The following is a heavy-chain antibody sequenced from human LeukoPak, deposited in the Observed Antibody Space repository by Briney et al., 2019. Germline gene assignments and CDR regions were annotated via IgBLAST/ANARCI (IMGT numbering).Heavy chain of an antibody. V-gene: IGHV3-23*01. J-gene: IGHJ4*02. CDR3: AKVALGYCSGGSCYYFDY. Sequence: GGSLRLSCAASGFTFSGYAMSWVRQAPEKGLEWVSSINAFGASTYYADSVKGRFTISRDNSKSTLYLQINSLRAEDTAVYYCAKVALGYCSGGSCYYFDYGGQGTLVTVSS. CDR1: GFTFSGYA. D-gene: IGHD2-15*01. CDR2: INAFGAST.